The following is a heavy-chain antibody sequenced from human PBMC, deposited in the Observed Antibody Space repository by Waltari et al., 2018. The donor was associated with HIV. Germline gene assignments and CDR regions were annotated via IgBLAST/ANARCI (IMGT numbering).Heavy chain of an antibody. J-gene: IGHJ4*02. D-gene: IGHD3-10*01. CDR2: IKQDGSEK. CDR3: ARGGFYGSGSKVN. CDR1: GFTFSSYW. Sequence: EVQLVESGGGLVQPGGSLRLSCAAPGFTFSSYWMSWVGQAPGKGLEWVANIKQDGSEKYYGDSVNGRFTISRDNAENSLYLQMNSLRAEDTAVYYCARGGFYGSGSKVNWGQGTLVTVSS. V-gene: IGHV3-7*04.